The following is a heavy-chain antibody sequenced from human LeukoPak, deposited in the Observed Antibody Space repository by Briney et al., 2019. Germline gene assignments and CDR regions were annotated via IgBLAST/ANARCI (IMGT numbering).Heavy chain of an antibody. CDR3: ARDWEGLLNWFDP. J-gene: IGHJ5*02. CDR2: ITNSGGAI. Sequence: GGSLRLSCAASGFTFSSCAMDWVRQAPGKGLEWVSTITNSGGAIYYADSVKGRFTISRDNAKNSLYLQMNSLRAEDTAVYYCARDWEGLLNWFDPWGQGTLVTVSS. V-gene: IGHV3-48*01. D-gene: IGHD1-26*01. CDR1: GFTFSSCA.